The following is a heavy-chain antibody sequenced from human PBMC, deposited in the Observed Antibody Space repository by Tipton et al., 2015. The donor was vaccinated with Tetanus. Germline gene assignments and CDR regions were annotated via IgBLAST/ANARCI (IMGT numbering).Heavy chain of an antibody. J-gene: IGHJ4*02. CDR2: IYQTDST. CDR3: VRGRGLGSYSFVFEY. CDR1: GGLIITGGYS. Sequence: TLSLTCIVSGGLIITGGYSWGWIRQPPGQGLEWLGYIYQTDSTYYNPSVRSRLTLSLQRSKNQVSLKLTSVTAADTAVYYCVRGRGLGSYSFVFEYWGQGALVTVSS. V-gene: IGHV4-30-2*01. D-gene: IGHD5-12*01.